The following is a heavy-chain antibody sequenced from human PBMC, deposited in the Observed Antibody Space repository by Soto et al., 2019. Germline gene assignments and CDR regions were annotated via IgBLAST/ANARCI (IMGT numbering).Heavy chain of an antibody. J-gene: IGHJ4*02. Sequence: ASVKVSCKASGYTFTGYYMHWVRQAPGQGLEWMGWINPNSGGTNYAQKFQGWVTMTRDTSISTAYMELSRLRSDDTAVYYCARDLYSSGDEDQRYGVVVDYWGQGTLVTVSS. CDR1: GYTFTGYY. D-gene: IGHD6-19*01. CDR2: INPNSGGT. V-gene: IGHV1-2*04. CDR3: ARDLYSSGDEDQRYGVVVDY.